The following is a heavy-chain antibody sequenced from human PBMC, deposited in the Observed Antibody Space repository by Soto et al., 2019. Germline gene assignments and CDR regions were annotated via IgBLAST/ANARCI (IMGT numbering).Heavy chain of an antibody. Sequence: QVQLQESGPGLVKPSETLSLTCTVSGGSISSYYWSWIRQPPGKGLEWIGYIYYSGSTNYNPSLKSRVTISVDTSKNQFSLKLSSVTATDTAVYYCARDRVATSWFDPWGQGTLVTVSS. J-gene: IGHJ5*02. CDR3: ARDRVATSWFDP. CDR1: GGSISSYY. CDR2: IYYSGST. V-gene: IGHV4-59*01. D-gene: IGHD5-12*01.